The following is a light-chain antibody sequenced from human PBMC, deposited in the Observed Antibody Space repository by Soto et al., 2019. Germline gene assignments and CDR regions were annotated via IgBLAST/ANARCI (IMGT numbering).Light chain of an antibody. CDR2: EVS. V-gene: IGLV2-14*01. CDR3: SPYRYSTTDV. Sequence: QSALTQPACVSGCPGQSITISCPETRSDVGGYKYVSWYRQHPGKAAKLIIYEVSNRPSGVSNRCSGSKSGNMACLTISGLQAENEADYYCSPYRYSTTDVFGTGTKVTVL. CDR1: RSDVGGYKY. J-gene: IGLJ1*01.